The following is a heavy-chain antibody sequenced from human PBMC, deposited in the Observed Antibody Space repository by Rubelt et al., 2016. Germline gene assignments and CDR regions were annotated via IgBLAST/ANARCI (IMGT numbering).Heavy chain of an antibody. V-gene: IGHV3-30*04. Sequence: VQLVESGGDLVQPGGSLRLSCAASGFPFSTYAMSWVRLAPGKGLEWVAVISYDGSNKYYADSVKGRFTISRDNSKNTLYLQMNSLRAEDTAVYYCARAKGYSYGPNFDYWGQGTLVTVSS. CDR1: GFPFSTYA. CDR2: ISYDGSNK. CDR3: ARAKGYSYGPNFDY. D-gene: IGHD5-18*01. J-gene: IGHJ4*02.